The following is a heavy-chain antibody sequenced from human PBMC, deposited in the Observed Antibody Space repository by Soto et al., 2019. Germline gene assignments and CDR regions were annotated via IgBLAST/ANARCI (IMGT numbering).Heavy chain of an antibody. D-gene: IGHD3-22*01. CDR3: AREANFYDTTGYSLFYFDY. CDR2: ISDDGGNK. CDR1: GFTFRTYT. V-gene: IGHV3-30-3*01. J-gene: IGHJ4*02. Sequence: QPGGSLRLSCAASGFTFRTYTMHWVRQAPGKGLEWVSVISDDGGNKFFADSVKGRFTISRDNSKNMLYLQVNSLRAEDTAVYFCAREANFYDTTGYSLFYFDYWGQGTLVTVSS.